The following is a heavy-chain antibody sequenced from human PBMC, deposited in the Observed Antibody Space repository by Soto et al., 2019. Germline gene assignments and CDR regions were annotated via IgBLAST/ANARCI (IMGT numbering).Heavy chain of an antibody. CDR2: TYYRSKWYN. CDR1: GDSVSSNSAA. CDR3: ARYSSSSRVCDY. V-gene: IGHV6-1*01. J-gene: IGHJ4*02. Sequence: SRTLSLTCVISGDSVSSNSAAWSWIRQSPSRGLEWLGRTYYRSKWYNDYAVSVKSRITINPDTSKNQFSLQLNSVTPEDTAVYYCARYSSSSRVCDYWGQGTLVTVSS. D-gene: IGHD6-6*01.